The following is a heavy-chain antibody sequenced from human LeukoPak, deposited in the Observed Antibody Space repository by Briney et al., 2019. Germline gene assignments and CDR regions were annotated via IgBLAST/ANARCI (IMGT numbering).Heavy chain of an antibody. CDR3: ARDGVEYGSGGFYFDY. D-gene: IGHD3-10*01. CDR2: ISRGSTTI. V-gene: IGHV3-48*01. Sequence: GGSLRLSCGASGFSFSSYNMNWVRQAPGKGLEWVSSISRGSTTIYYADSVKGRFTISRDNAKNSPYLQMNSLRAEDTAVYYCARDGVEYGSGGFYFDYWGRGTLVTVSS. CDR1: GFSFSSYN. J-gene: IGHJ4*02.